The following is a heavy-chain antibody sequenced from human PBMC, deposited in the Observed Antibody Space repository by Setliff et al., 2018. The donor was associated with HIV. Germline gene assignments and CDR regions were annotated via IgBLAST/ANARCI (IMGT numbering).Heavy chain of an antibody. J-gene: IGHJ4*02. Sequence: SETLSLTCAVYGGSFSGYYWSWIRQPPGKGLEWIGEINHSGSTNYNPSLKSRVTISVDASKNQFSLKLSSVTAADTAVYYCARGIGDRGYFDYWGQGTLVTVSS. CDR3: ARGIGDRGYFDY. CDR2: INHSGST. V-gene: IGHV4-34*01. D-gene: IGHD3-10*01. CDR1: GGSFSGYY.